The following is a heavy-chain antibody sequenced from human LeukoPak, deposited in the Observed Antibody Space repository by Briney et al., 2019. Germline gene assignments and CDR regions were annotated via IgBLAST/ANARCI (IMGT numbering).Heavy chain of an antibody. V-gene: IGHV3-23*01. CDR3: AKCGYSYGLRDAFDI. J-gene: IGHJ3*02. CDR1: GFTFSSYA. CDR2: ISGSGSST. Sequence: GGSLRLSCAASGFTFSSYAMSWVRQAPGKGLEWVSVISGSGSSTYYADSVKGRFTISRDNSKNTLYLQMNSLRAEDTAVYYCAKCGYSYGLRDAFDIWGQGTMVTVSS. D-gene: IGHD5-18*01.